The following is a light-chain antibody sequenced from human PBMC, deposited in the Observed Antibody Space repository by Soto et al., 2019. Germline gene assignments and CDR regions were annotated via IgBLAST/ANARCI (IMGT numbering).Light chain of an antibody. CDR3: SSFTSKSTLI. CDR2: EVR. V-gene: IGLV2-14*01. J-gene: IGLJ2*01. CDR1: IRDVGAYNL. Sequence: QSALTQPASVSGSPGQSITISCAGTIRDVGAYNLVSWYQQYPGRAPQLILYEVRNRPSGISFRFSGFKSGNTASLTISGLQAEDEADYYCSSFTSKSTLIFGGGIKLTVL.